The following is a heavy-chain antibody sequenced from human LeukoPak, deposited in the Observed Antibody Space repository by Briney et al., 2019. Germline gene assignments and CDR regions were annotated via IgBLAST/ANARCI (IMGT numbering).Heavy chain of an antibody. CDR2: ISSYNGKT. CDR1: VYTFPSYG. Sequence: GASVNVSCKSSVYTFPSYGISWVRQAPGQGREWVGLISSYNGKTNYAHRLHGRVIMTTHTSTRTLYMDPRSLTYDETPVYLCAWGENYFDYWGKGTLVTVSS. D-gene: IGHD3-16*01. V-gene: IGHV1-18*01. CDR3: AWGENYFDY. J-gene: IGHJ4*02.